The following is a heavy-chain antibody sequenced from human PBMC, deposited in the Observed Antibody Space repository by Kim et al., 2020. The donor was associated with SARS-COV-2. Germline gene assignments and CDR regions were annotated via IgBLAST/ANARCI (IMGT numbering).Heavy chain of an antibody. Sequence: GGSLRLSCAASGFPSSNVGMHWVRQFPGKGLEWLGHIKAKTEGGTAEYPAPVKGRFSISRDESENMTFLQMNSLKTEDTAVYYCATTGLMTNGFHTWGQGTLVTVSS. CDR3: ATTGLMTNGFHT. J-gene: IGHJ5*02. D-gene: IGHD2-8*01. CDR1: GFPSSNVG. V-gene: IGHV3-15*01. CDR2: IKAKTEGGTA.